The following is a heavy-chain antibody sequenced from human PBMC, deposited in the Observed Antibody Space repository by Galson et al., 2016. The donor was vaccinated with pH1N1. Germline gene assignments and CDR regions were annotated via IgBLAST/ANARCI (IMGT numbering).Heavy chain of an antibody. V-gene: IGHV3-23*01. CDR2: IGGSGDST. CDR1: GFTFSNYA. D-gene: IGHD1-26*01. Sequence: SLRLSCAASGFTFSNYAMSWVRQSPGKGLEWVSSIGGSGDSTYYADSVKGRFTISRDNSNNTVYLRMNSLRVEDTAVYYCAKDLGRYSEIDYWGQGTLVTVSS. CDR3: AKDLGRYSEIDY. J-gene: IGHJ4*02.